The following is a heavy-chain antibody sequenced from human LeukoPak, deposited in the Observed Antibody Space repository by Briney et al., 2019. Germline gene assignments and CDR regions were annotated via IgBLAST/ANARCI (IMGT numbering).Heavy chain of an antibody. J-gene: IGHJ4*02. D-gene: IGHD5-24*01. V-gene: IGHV4-30-4*08. Sequence: PSETLSLTCTVSGGSISSSSYYWGWIRQPPGKGLEWIGYISYSGSTHYNPSLKSRATISADTSKNQFSLKLTSMTAADTAVYHCARGGEGYNYVYWGQGTLVTVSS. CDR2: ISYSGST. CDR3: ARGGEGYNYVY. CDR1: GGSISSSSYY.